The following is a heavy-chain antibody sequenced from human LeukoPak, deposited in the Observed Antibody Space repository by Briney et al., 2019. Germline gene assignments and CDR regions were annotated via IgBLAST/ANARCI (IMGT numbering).Heavy chain of an antibody. V-gene: IGHV1-18*01. CDR3: ARDTGWELLEDDAFDI. J-gene: IGHJ3*02. CDR2: ISAYNGNT. CDR1: VYTFTIYG. D-gene: IGHD1-26*01. Sequence: GASVTVSFKASVYTFTIYGISWVRQAPGQGREGMGWISAYNGNTNYAQKLQGRVTITTDTSTSTAYMELRSLRSDDTAVYYCARDTGWELLEDDAFDIWGQGTMVTVSS.